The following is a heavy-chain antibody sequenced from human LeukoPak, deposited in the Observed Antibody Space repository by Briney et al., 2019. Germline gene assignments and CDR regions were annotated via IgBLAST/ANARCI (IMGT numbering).Heavy chain of an antibody. D-gene: IGHD1-26*01. CDR1: GGSVSSGSYY. V-gene: IGHV4-61*01. CDR2: IYYSGST. J-gene: IGHJ4*02. CDR3: ASEGAGYFDY. Sequence: SETLSLTCTVSGGSVSSGSYYWSWIRQPPGKGLEWIGYIYYSGSTNYNPSLKSRVTISVDTSKNQFSLKLSSVTAADTAVYYCASEGAGYFDYWGQGTLVTVSS.